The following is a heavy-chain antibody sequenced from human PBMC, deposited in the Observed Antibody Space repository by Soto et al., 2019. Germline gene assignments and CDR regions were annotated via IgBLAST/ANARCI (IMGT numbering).Heavy chain of an antibody. V-gene: IGHV4-59*01. J-gene: IGHJ4*02. D-gene: IGHD6-19*01. CDR3: ARSVAVPGAHIDY. CDR1: GGSISGSY. CDR2: VYYTGST. Sequence: SETLSLTCSVSGGSISGSYWSWIRQSPGKGLEWLGSVYYTGSTNYSPSLRGRVSISVDTSKNEFALRLSSVTAADTAVYFCARSVAVPGAHIDYWGQGTQVTVSS.